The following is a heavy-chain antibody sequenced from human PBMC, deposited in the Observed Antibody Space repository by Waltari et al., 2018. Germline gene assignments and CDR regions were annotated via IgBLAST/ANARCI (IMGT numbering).Heavy chain of an antibody. V-gene: IGHV1-69*05. CDR1: GGSFSSNA. D-gene: IGHD1-1*01. CDR3: ASPRSVSNSIYYYYYYMDV. J-gene: IGHJ6*03. CDR2: IIPIFGTA. Sequence: QVQLVQSGAEVKKPGSSVTVSCTASGGSFSSNAISWVRKAAEQGREWMGGIIPIFGTANYAQKFQGRVTMTTDESTSTAYMELSSLRSEDTAVYYCASPRSVSNSIYYYYYYMDVWGKGTTVTVSS.